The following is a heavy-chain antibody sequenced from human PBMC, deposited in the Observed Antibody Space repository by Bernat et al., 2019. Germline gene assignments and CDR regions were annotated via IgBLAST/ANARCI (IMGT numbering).Heavy chain of an antibody. CDR2: IKSDGSST. CDR1: GFTFSNYW. V-gene: IGHV3-74*01. J-gene: IGHJ4*02. Sequence: EVQLVESGGGLVQPGGSLRLSCETSGFTFSNYWMHWVRQAPGKGLVWVSRIKSDGSSTAYADSVKGRFTISRDNAKNTLYLQMNSLRPEDTAVYYCGMADKRYYFDYWGQGTLVTVSS. CDR3: GMADKRYYFDY.